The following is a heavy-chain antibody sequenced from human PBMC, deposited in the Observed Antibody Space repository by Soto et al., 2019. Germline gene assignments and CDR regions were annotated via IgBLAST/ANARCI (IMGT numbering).Heavy chain of an antibody. CDR2: IYPGDSDT. D-gene: IGHD3-3*01. CDR3: ATGPSRPLRLLEPFDY. V-gene: IGHV5-51*01. J-gene: IGHJ4*02. Sequence: GESLKISCKGSGYSFTSYWIGWVRQMPGKGLEWMGIIYPGDSDTRYSPSFQGQVTISADKSISTAYLQWSSLKASDTAMYYCATGPSRPLRLLEPFDYWGQGTLVTAPQ. CDR1: GYSFTSYW.